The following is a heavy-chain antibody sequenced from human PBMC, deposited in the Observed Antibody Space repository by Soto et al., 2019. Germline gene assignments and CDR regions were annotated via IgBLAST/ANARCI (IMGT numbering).Heavy chain of an antibody. Sequence: GGSLRLSCAASGSTFSSYAMAWVRLAPGKGLEWVSAISGNGGNTYYADSVKGRLTISRDNSRNTVYVQMNSLRAEDTAIYYCAKADASGYNSLLFDYWGQGTLVTVSS. D-gene: IGHD3-22*01. CDR3: AKADASGYNSLLFDY. CDR2: ISGNGGNT. J-gene: IGHJ4*02. V-gene: IGHV3-23*01. CDR1: GSTFSSYA.